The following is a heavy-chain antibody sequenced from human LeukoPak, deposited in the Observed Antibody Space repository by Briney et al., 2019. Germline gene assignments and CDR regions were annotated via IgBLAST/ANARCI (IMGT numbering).Heavy chain of an antibody. CDR1: GGSISSSNW. V-gene: IGHV4-4*02. J-gene: IGHJ4*02. CDR2: IYHSGST. CDR3: ARVLGVVVVAATPSLYFDY. D-gene: IGHD2-15*01. Sequence: SGTLSLTCAVSGGSISSSNWWSWVRQPPGKGLEWIGEIYHSGSTNYNPSLKSRVTISVDKSKNQFSLKLSSVTAADTAVYYCARVLGVVVVAATPSLYFDYWGQGTLVTVSS.